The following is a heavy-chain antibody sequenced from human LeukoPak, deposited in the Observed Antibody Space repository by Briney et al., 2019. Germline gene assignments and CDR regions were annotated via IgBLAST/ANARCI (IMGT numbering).Heavy chain of an antibody. CDR1: GFTFSSYA. J-gene: IGHJ4*02. D-gene: IGHD4-17*01. CDR2: ISGSGGST. CDR3: AKRLFYGDFFDY. Sequence: GGSLRLSCAASGFTFSSYAMSWVRQAPGKGLEWVSAISGSGGSTYYADSVKGRFTISRDNSKNTRYLQMNSLRAEDTAVYYCAKRLFYGDFFDYWGQGTLVTVSS. V-gene: IGHV3-23*01.